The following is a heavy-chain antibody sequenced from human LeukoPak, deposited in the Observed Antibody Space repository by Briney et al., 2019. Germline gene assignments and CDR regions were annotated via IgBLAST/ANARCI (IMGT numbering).Heavy chain of an antibody. J-gene: IGHJ5*02. CDR3: ARDLNGGNSA. V-gene: IGHV1-2*02. CDR1: GYTFTDYY. CDR2: INPSSGGT. Sequence: ASVKVSCKASGYTFTDYYMHWVRQAPGQGLEWMGWINPSSGGTNYAQKFQGRVTMTRDTSINIDYMELGSLRSDDTAVYYFARDLNGGNSAWGQGTLVTVSS. D-gene: IGHD4-23*01.